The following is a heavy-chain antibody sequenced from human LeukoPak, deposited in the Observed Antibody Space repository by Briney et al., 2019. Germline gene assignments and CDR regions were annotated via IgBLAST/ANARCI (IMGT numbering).Heavy chain of an antibody. V-gene: IGHV1-18*01. CDR2: ISVYNGNT. CDR3: ARDLKGAITWTGLSAGMDV. J-gene: IGHJ6*02. Sequence: ASVKVSCKASGYTFTTYAISWVRQAPGQGLEWMGWISVYNGNTNYAQKFQGRVSMTTDTSTSTAYMELRSLSSDDTAVYYCARDLKGAITWTGLSAGMDVWGQGTMVTVSS. CDR1: GYTFTTYA. D-gene: IGHD1-1*01.